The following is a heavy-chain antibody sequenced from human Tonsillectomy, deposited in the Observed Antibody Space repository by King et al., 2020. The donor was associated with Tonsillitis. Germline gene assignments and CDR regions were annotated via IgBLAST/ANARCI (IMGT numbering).Heavy chain of an antibody. CDR2: ISSDGTIT. CDR1: GFTFSDSA. V-gene: IGHV3-30*01. CDR3: ARGTYKSFDY. J-gene: IGHJ4*02. D-gene: IGHD1-14*01. Sequence: VQLVESGGGVVQPGRSLRLSCASSGFTFSDSAMHWVRQGPGKGLEWVAVISSDGTITDYADSVKGRFTVSRDNSKNTLYLQMNSLRPDDTAVYYCARGTYKSFDYWGQGTVVTVS.